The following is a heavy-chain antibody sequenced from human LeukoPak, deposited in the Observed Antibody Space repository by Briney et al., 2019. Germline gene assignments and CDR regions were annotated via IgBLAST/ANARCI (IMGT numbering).Heavy chain of an antibody. CDR2: ISGSGGST. D-gene: IGHD3-22*01. V-gene: IGHV3-23*01. CDR3: AKESREGTMIVVVISSYFDY. CDR1: GFTFSSYA. J-gene: IGHJ4*02. Sequence: GGSLRLSCAASGFTFSSYAMSWVRQAPGKGLEWVSAISGSGGSTYYADSVKGRFTISRDNSKNTLYLQMNSLRAEDTAVYYCAKESREGTMIVVVISSYFDYWGQGTLVTVSS.